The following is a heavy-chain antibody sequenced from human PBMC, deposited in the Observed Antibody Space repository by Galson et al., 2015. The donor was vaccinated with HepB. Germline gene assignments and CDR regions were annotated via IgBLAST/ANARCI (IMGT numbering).Heavy chain of an antibody. CDR2: IIPIFHLA. CDR1: GGTFSSYA. V-gene: IGHV1-69*13. CDR3: VRASYGSGSYSGDYYYFNMDV. Sequence: SVKVSCKASGGTFSSYALSWVRQAPGQGLEWMGGIIPIFHLAKYAQKFQGRVTVTADVSTRTVYMELSTLRSEDTAVYYCVRASYGSGSYSGDYYYFNMDVWGHGTTVTVSS. D-gene: IGHD3-10*01. J-gene: IGHJ6*02.